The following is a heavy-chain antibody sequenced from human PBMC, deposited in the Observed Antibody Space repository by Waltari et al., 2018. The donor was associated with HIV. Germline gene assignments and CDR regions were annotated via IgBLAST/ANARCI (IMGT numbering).Heavy chain of an antibody. CDR2: INYSGSP. Sequence: QVQLQESGPGLVKPSETLSLTCTVTGGSISNYYCSWIRPPPGKGLAWIGFINYSGSPNYTPPFRSRVTISVAPARPRFSLKLGFVPAADPAVYSWGGGGRGYCSGGTCLGHWFDPWGQGTLVTVSS. J-gene: IGHJ5*02. D-gene: IGHD2-15*01. CDR1: GGSISNYY. V-gene: IGHV4-59*01. CDR3: GGGGRGYCSGGTCLGHWFDP.